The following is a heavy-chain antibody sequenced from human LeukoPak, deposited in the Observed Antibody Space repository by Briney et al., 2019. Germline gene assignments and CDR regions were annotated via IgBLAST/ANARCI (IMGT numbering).Heavy chain of an antibody. CDR3: AKDKARYCSGGSCYSLGY. CDR2: ISYDGSNK. CDR1: GFTFSSYG. V-gene: IGHV3-30*18. J-gene: IGHJ4*02. Sequence: GGSLRLSCAASGFTFSSYGMHWVRQAPGKGLEWVAVISYDGSNKYYADSVKGRFTISRDNSKNTLYLQMNSLSAEDTAVYYCAKDKARYCSGGSCYSLGYWGQGTLVTVSS. D-gene: IGHD2-15*01.